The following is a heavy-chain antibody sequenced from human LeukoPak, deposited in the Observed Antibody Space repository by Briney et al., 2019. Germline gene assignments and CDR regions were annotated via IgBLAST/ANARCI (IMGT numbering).Heavy chain of an antibody. J-gene: IGHJ6*03. CDR1: GGTFSSYA. D-gene: IGHD5-18*01. CDR2: IIPIFGTA. Sequence: SVKVCCKASGGTFSSYAISWVRQAPGQGLEWMGGIIPIFGTANYAQKLQGQVTIPADESTSTAYMELSSLRSEHTAVYYCTAMADRYYYYYMDVWGKGTTVTVSS. CDR3: TAMADRYYYYYMDV. V-gene: IGHV1-69*13.